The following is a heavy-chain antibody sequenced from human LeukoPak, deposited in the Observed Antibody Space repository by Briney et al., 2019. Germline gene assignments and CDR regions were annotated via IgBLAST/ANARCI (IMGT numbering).Heavy chain of an antibody. Sequence: SETLSLTCTVSGGSITSDIFYCNWIRQHPGKGLEWIGSIHNSRGTSYNPSLESRLTISVDTSENQFFLKMSYVTAADTAMYYCGKVGGNSNSWGQGTLVTVSS. CDR2: IHNSRGT. CDR1: GGSITSDIFY. D-gene: IGHD4-23*01. CDR3: GKVGGNSNS. V-gene: IGHV4-31*03. J-gene: IGHJ5*02.